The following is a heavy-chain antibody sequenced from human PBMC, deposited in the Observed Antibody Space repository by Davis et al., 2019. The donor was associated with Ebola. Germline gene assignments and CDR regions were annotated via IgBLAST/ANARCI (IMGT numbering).Heavy chain of an antibody. V-gene: IGHV4-39*01. CDR2: IYYSGST. CDR3: AREVGATDY. CDR1: GGSISSSSYY. J-gene: IGHJ4*02. Sequence: SKTLSLTCTVSGGSISSSSYYWGWIRQPPGKGLEWIGSIYYSGSTYYNPSLKSRVTISVDTSKNQFSLKLSSVIAADTAVYYCAREVGATDYWGQGTLVTVSS. D-gene: IGHD1-26*01.